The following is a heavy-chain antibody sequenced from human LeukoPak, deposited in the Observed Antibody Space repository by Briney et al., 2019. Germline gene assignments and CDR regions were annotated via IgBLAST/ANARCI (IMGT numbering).Heavy chain of an antibody. CDR3: ARAMDYGDYPYFDL. Sequence: GASVKVSCKASGGTFSSYAISWVRQAPGQGLEWMGGIIPIFGTANYAQKFQGRVTITADESTSTAYMELSSLRSEDTAVYYCARAMDYGDYPYFDLWGRGTLVTVSS. CDR1: GGTFSSYA. D-gene: IGHD4-17*01. V-gene: IGHV1-69*01. CDR2: IIPIFGTA. J-gene: IGHJ2*01.